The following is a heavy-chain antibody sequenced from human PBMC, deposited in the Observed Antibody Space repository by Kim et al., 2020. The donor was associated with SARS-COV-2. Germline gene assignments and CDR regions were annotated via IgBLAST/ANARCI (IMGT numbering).Heavy chain of an antibody. V-gene: IGHV3-15*01. CDR1: GFTFSNTW. D-gene: IGHD2-15*01. J-gene: IGHJ4*02. CDR3: TTDATPTLSNYFDY. CDR2: IKNKAQGATT. Sequence: GGSLRLSCAASGFTFSNTWMTWVRQAPGKGLEWVGRIKNKAQGATTDYAAPVKGRFTISRDDSENTLYLQMNSLRIEDTAVYYCTTDATPTLSNYFDYWGQGPLVTVSS.